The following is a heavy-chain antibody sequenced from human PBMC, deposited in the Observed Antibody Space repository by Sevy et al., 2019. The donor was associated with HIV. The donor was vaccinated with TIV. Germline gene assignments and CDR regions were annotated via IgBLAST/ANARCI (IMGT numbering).Heavy chain of an antibody. V-gene: IGHV4-39*01. CDR1: GGSISSSSYY. CDR3: ARQDSVVVPAATPPGGGTFDP. D-gene: IGHD2-2*01. Sequence: SETLSLTCTVSGGSISSSSYYWGWIRQPPGKGLEWIGSIYYSGSTYYNPSLKSRVTISVDTSKNQFSLKLSSVTAADTAVYYCARQDSVVVPAATPPGGGTFDPWGQGTLVTVSS. J-gene: IGHJ5*02. CDR2: IYYSGST.